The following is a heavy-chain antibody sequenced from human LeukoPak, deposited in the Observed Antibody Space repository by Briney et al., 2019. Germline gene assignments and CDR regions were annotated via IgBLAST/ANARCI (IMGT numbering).Heavy chain of an antibody. Sequence: SETLSLTCTVSGGSISSSSYYWGWIRQPPGKGLEWIGSIYYSGSTNYNPSLKSRVTISVDTSKNQFSLKLSSVTAADTAVYYCAREQAYYYDSSYYYYYGMDVWGQGTTVTVSS. V-gene: IGHV4-39*07. CDR3: AREQAYYYDSSYYYYYGMDV. CDR2: IYYSGST. J-gene: IGHJ6*02. D-gene: IGHD3-22*01. CDR1: GGSISSSSYY.